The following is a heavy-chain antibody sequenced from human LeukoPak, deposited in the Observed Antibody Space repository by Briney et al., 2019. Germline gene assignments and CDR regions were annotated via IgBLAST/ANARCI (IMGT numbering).Heavy chain of an antibody. Sequence: GGSLRLSCAASGFTFSSYAMHWVRQAPGKALEWVAVISYDGSNKYYADSVKVRFTISRDNSKNTLYLQMNSLRAEDTAVYYCARTYYYDRSGYYALDYWGQGSLVTVSS. CDR1: GFTFSSYA. CDR2: ISYDGSNK. D-gene: IGHD3-22*01. J-gene: IGHJ4*02. CDR3: ARTYYYDRSGYYALDY. V-gene: IGHV3-30-3*01.